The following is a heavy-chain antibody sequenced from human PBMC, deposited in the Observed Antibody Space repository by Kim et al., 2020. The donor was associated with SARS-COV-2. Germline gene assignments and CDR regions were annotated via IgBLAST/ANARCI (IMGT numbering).Heavy chain of an antibody. CDR1: GYSFTSYW. CDR2: IYPGDSDT. V-gene: IGHV5-51*01. Sequence: GESLKISCKGSGYSFTSYWIGWVRQMPGKGLEWMGIIYPGDSDTRYSPSFQGQVTISADKSISTAYLQWSSLKASDTAMYYCARQYQLLWFGELVRGWFDPWGQGTLVTVSS. CDR3: ARQYQLLWFGELVRGWFDP. D-gene: IGHD3-10*01. J-gene: IGHJ5*02.